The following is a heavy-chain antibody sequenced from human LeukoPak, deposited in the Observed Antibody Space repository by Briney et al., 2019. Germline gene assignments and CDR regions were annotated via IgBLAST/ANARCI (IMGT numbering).Heavy chain of an antibody. J-gene: IGHJ4*02. CDR1: GYIFTDYA. CDR2: INAGNGKT. D-gene: IGHD4-17*01. V-gene: IGHV1-3*01. CDR3: ARARWTSTVTTYYLDF. Sequence: ASVKVSCKASGYIFTDYAIQWVRQAPGQGLEWMGWINAGNGKTKYSQKFQGRVTITRDTSASTAYMELSGLRSYDTAVYYCARARWTSTVTTYYLDFWGQGTLVTVSS.